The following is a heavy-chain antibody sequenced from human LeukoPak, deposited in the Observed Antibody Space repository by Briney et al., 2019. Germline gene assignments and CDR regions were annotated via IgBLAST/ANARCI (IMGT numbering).Heavy chain of an antibody. CDR3: ACSESGSYKGWFDP. Sequence: SETLSLTCTVSGGSISSGSYYWSWIRQPAGKGLEWIGRIYTSGSTNYNPSLKSRVTISVDTSKNQFSLKLSSVTAADTAVYYCACSESGSYKGWFDPWGQGTLVTVSS. V-gene: IGHV4-61*02. CDR1: GGSISSGSYY. CDR2: IYTSGST. J-gene: IGHJ5*02. D-gene: IGHD1-26*01.